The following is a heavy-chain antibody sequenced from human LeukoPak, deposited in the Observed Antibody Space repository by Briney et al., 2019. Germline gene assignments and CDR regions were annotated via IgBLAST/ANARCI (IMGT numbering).Heavy chain of an antibody. D-gene: IGHD5-18*01. J-gene: IGHJ4*02. CDR1: VFTFYGFD. V-gene: IGHV3-20*04. CDR3: AREPSFGYSNGQAIDY. Sequence: PGGSLRLTCTASVFTFYGFDVSWVRQSPGKGLEWVSGIKWNGGTTDYADSVKGLFTISRDTAKNSLYLQMTSLRAEDTALYCCAREPSFGYSNGQAIDYWGERTLVTASS. CDR2: IKWNGGTT.